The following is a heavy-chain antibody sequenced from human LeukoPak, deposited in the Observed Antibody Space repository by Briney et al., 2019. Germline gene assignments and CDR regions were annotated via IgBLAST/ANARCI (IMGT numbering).Heavy chain of an antibody. V-gene: IGHV4-31*03. Sequence: SQTLSLTCTVSGGSISSGGYYWSWIRQHPGTGLEWIGYIYYSGSTYYNPSLKSRVTISVDTSKNQFSLKLSSVTAADTAVYYCAREDPVVATGFDYWGQGTLVTVSS. J-gene: IGHJ4*02. CDR2: IYYSGST. CDR1: GGSISSGGYY. CDR3: AREDPVVATGFDY. D-gene: IGHD2-2*01.